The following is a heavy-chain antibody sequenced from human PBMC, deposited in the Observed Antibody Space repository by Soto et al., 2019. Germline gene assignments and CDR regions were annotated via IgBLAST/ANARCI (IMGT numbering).Heavy chain of an antibody. CDR3: ARQRITMIDNLYNWFDP. D-gene: IGHD3-22*01. CDR2: IYYSGST. Sequence: SETLSLTCTVSGGSISSSSYYWGWIRQPPGKGLEWIGSIYYSGSTYYNPSLKSRVTISVDTSKNQFSLKLSSVTAADTAVYYCARQRITMIDNLYNWFDPWGQGTLVTVSS. J-gene: IGHJ5*02. CDR1: GGSISSSSYY. V-gene: IGHV4-39*01.